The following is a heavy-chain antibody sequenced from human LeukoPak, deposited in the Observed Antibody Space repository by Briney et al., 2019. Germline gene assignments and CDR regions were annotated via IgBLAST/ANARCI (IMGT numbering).Heavy chain of an antibody. Sequence: SETLSLTCTVSGGSISSSSYYWGWIRQPPGKGLEWIGSIYYSGSTYYNPSLKSRVTISVDTSKNQFSLKLSSVTAADTAVYYRARQMLRYFDRLSILNLQNLFDPWGQGNLVTGSS. J-gene: IGHJ5*02. CDR2: IYYSGST. CDR3: ARQMLRYFDRLSILNLQNLFDP. D-gene: IGHD3-9*01. V-gene: IGHV4-39*01. CDR1: GGSISSSSYY.